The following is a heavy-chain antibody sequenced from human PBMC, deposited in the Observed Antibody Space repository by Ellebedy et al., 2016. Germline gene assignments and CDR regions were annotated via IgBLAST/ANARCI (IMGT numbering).Heavy chain of an antibody. Sequence: SETLSLXXTVSGGSISSGGYYWSWIRQHPGKGLEWIGYIYYSGSTYYNPSLKSRVTISVDTSKNQFSLKLSSVTAADTAVYYCARVTVGATGMKARPGMDVWGQGTTVTVSS. D-gene: IGHD1-26*01. CDR3: ARVTVGATGMKARPGMDV. V-gene: IGHV4-31*03. CDR1: GGSISSGGYY. CDR2: IYYSGST. J-gene: IGHJ6*02.